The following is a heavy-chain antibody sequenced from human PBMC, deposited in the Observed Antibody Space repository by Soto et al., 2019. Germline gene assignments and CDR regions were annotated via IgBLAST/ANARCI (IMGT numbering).Heavy chain of an antibody. V-gene: IGHV4-31*03. D-gene: IGHD3-22*01. J-gene: IGHJ3*02. CDR3: ASRGHSRGAFDI. Sequence: QVQLQESGPGLVKPSQTLSLTCTVSGGSISSGGYYWSWIRQHPGKGLEWIGYIYYSGSTYYNPSLKRRVTISVDTSKYQFSLKLSSVTATDTAVYYCASRGHSRGAFDIWGQGTMVTVSS. CDR1: GGSISSGGYY. CDR2: IYYSGST.